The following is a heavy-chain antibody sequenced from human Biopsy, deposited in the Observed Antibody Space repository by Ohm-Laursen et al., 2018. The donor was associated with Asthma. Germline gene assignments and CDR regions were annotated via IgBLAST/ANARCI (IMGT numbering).Heavy chain of an antibody. J-gene: IGHJ4*02. Sequence: SVKVSCKASGGTFSTFTITWVRQAPGQALEWMGGILPILGTSNYAQKFQGRVKITADESTRTAYMELSSLRSEDTAMYYCARSYCGGDCFSPFDYWGQGTLVTVSS. D-gene: IGHD2-21*01. V-gene: IGHV1-69*13. CDR2: ILPILGTS. CDR3: ARSYCGGDCFSPFDY. CDR1: GGTFSTFT.